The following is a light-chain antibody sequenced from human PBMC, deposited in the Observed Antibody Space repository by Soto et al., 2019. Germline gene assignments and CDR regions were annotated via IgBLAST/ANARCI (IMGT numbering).Light chain of an antibody. CDR2: EVS. CDR3: CSYAGSSTQSYV. Sequence: QSVLTQPASVSGSPGQSITISCTGTNGDVGSYNLVSWYQQHPGKAPKVIIYEVSERPSGVSDRFSGSKSGNTASLMISGLQAEDEADYYCCSYAGSSTQSYVFGSGTKVTVL. V-gene: IGLV2-23*02. CDR1: NGDVGSYNL. J-gene: IGLJ1*01.